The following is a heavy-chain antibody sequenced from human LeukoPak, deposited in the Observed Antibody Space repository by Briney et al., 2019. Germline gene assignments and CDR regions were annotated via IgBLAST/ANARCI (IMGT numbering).Heavy chain of an antibody. CDR2: ISAYNGNT. CDR3: ARGYNWNDVPKGFDY. J-gene: IGHJ4*02. CDR1: GYTFTSYG. D-gene: IGHD1-1*01. V-gene: IGHV1-18*04. Sequence: ASVKVSCKASGYTFTSYGISWVRQAPGQGLEWIGWISAYNGNTNYAQKLQGRVTMTTDTSTSTAYMELRSLGSDDTAVYYCARGYNWNDVPKGFDYWGQGTLVTVSS.